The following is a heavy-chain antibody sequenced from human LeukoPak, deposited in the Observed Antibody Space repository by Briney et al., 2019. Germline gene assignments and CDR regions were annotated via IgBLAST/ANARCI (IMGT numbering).Heavy chain of an antibody. J-gene: IGHJ3*02. D-gene: IGHD3-10*01. V-gene: IGHV3-48*01. CDR2: ISSSSSTI. CDR3: AKEGDYYGSGSYRDGFDI. CDR1: GFTFSSYS. Sequence: GGSLRLSCAAPGFTFSSYSMNWVRQAPGKGLEWVSYISSSSSTIYYADSVKGRFTISRDSFKNTLYLQMNSLRPEDTAVYYCAKEGDYYGSGSYRDGFDIWGQGTRATVSS.